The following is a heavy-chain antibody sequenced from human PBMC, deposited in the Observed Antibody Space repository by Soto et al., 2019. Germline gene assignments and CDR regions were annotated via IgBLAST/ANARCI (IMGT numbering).Heavy chain of an antibody. Sequence: EVQLVESGGGLVKPGGSLRLSCAASGFTFSSYSMNWVRQAPGKGLEWVSSISSSSSYIYYADSVKGRFTISRDNAKNSLYLQMNGLRAEYRAVYYCARDPHYQHCSGGSGYLDYWGQGTLVTVSS. CDR2: ISSSSSYI. CDR3: ARDPHYQHCSGGSGYLDY. CDR1: GFTFSSYS. J-gene: IGHJ4*02. D-gene: IGHD2-15*01. V-gene: IGHV3-21*01.